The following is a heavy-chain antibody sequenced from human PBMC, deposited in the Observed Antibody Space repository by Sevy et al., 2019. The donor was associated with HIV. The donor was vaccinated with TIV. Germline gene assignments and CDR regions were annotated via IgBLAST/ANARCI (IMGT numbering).Heavy chain of an antibody. D-gene: IGHD1-1*01. CDR3: ARKGFDWNEFDY. J-gene: IGHJ4*02. CDR2: ISSSGSAI. Sequence: GGSLRLSCAASAFTFSTYAMHWVRQAPGKGLEWVSYISSSGSAIFYADSVKGRFTISRDNTKKSLYLQMSSLRAEDTAVYYCARKGFDWNEFDYWGQGILVTVSS. V-gene: IGHV3-48*03. CDR1: AFTFSTYA.